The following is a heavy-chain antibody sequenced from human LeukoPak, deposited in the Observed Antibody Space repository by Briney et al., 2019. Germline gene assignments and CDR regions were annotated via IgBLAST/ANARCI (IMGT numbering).Heavy chain of an antibody. J-gene: IGHJ4*02. CDR1: GYTFTGYY. Sequence: GASVKVSCKASGYTFTGYYMHWVRQAPGQGLEWMGWINPNSGGTNYAQKFQGWVTMTRDTSISTAYMELSRLRSDDTAVYYCARGGLLRYFDWLLDCDYWGQGTLVIVSS. CDR3: ARGGLLRYFDWLLDCDY. V-gene: IGHV1-2*04. CDR2: INPNSGGT. D-gene: IGHD3-9*01.